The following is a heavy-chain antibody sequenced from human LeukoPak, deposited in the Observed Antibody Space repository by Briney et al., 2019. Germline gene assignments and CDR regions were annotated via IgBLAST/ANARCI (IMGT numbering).Heavy chain of an antibody. CDR1: GFTFSNYW. J-gene: IGHJ4*02. CDR3: ARYRLGYSGYAYFEY. CDR2: IKQDGSEQ. V-gene: IGHV3-7*01. Sequence: GGSLRLSCAASGFTFSNYWMSWVRQAPGKGLEWVANIKQDGSEQYYVDSVKGRFTISRDNAKNSLYLQMNSLRAEDTAVYYCARYRLGYSGYAYFEYWGQGTLVTVSS. D-gene: IGHD5-12*01.